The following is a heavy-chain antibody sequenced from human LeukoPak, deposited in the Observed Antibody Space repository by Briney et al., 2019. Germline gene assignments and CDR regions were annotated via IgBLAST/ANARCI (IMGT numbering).Heavy chain of an antibody. CDR2: ISSGSSTL. CDR3: ARVAETQLWLRSAFDH. CDR1: GSTFPLFS. J-gene: IGHJ4*02. V-gene: IGHV3-48*02. Sequence: GGSLRLSCASLGSTFPLFSITWFRQAPGKGLEWVSFISSGSSTLYYADSVKGRFTISRDNAKHSLYLQMNSFRDDERPVYYCARVAETQLWLRSAFDHWGQGTLVTVSS. D-gene: IGHD5-18*01.